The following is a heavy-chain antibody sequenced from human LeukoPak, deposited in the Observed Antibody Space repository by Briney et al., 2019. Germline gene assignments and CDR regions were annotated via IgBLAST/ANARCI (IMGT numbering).Heavy chain of an antibody. Sequence: PGGSLRLSCAASGFTFDDYAMHWVRHAPGKGLEWVSGISWNSGSIGYADSVKGRFTISRDNAKNFLYLQMNSLRAEDTALYYCAKDGDDILTGLADYWGQGTLVTVSS. J-gene: IGHJ4*02. CDR3: AKDGDDILTGLADY. V-gene: IGHV3-9*01. CDR2: ISWNSGSI. CDR1: GFTFDDYA. D-gene: IGHD3-9*01.